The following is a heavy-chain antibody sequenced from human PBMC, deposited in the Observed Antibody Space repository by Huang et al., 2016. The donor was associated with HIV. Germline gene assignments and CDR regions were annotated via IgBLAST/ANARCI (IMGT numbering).Heavy chain of an antibody. D-gene: IGHD3-22*01. V-gene: IGHV4-34*02. Sequence: QVQLEQWGAGLLKASETLSLTCAVYGGSFSGYYWNWLRHAPGKGLEWVGEINHSGNTNYNPSLKSRVNMSVDTSKSQFSLYLTSLSAADTGTYFCARRYNSRRDYWGRGTLVTVHS. J-gene: IGHJ4*02. CDR2: INHSGNT. CDR1: GGSFSGYY. CDR3: ARRYNSRRDY.